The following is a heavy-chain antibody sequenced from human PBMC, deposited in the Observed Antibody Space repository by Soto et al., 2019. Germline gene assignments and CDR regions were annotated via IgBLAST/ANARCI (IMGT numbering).Heavy chain of an antibody. Sequence: SVKVSCKASGGTFSSYAISWVRQAPGQGLEWMGGIIPIFGTANYAQKFQGRVTITADKSTSTAYMELSSLRSEDTAVYYCARDRRQQLVSEYYYYYGMDVWGQGTTVTVSS. CDR1: GGTFSSYA. D-gene: IGHD6-13*01. J-gene: IGHJ6*02. V-gene: IGHV1-69*06. CDR2: IIPIFGTA. CDR3: ARDRRQQLVSEYYYYYGMDV.